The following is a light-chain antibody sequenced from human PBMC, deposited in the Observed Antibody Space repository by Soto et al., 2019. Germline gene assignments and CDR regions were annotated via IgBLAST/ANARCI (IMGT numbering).Light chain of an antibody. Sequence: QSVLTQPRSVSGCPGQSVTISCTGTSSDVGAYDYVSWYQQHPGRAPKLMIYDVSKRPSGVPDRFSGSKSGNTASLTISGLQAEDEADYYCCSYAGSYTYVFATGTKVTVL. CDR1: SSDVGAYDY. CDR3: CSYAGSYTYV. J-gene: IGLJ1*01. CDR2: DVS. V-gene: IGLV2-11*01.